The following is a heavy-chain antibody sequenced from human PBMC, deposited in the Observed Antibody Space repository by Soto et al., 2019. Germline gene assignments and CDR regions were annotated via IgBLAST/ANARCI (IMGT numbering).Heavy chain of an antibody. D-gene: IGHD5-12*01. CDR2: FDPEDGET. Sequence: ASVKVSCKVSGYTLTELSMHWVRQAPGKGLEWMGGFDPEDGETIYAQKFQGRVTMTEDTSTDTAYMELSSLRPEDTAVYYCATAPFVDIVATIRVFDYWGQGTLVTVSS. V-gene: IGHV1-24*01. CDR3: ATAPFVDIVATIRVFDY. J-gene: IGHJ4*02. CDR1: GYTLTELS.